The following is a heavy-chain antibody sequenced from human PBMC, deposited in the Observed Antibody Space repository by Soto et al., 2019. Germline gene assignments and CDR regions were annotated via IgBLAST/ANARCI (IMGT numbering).Heavy chain of an antibody. CDR1: GFSLSTSGVG. Sequence: QITLKESGPTLVKPTQTLTLTCTFSGFSLSTSGVGVGWIRQPPGKALEWLALIYWNDDKRYSPSLKSRLTITKDTSKNQVVLTTTNMDPVDTATYYCAHSGYSSSWYRDWFDPWGQGTLVTVSS. CDR3: AHSGYSSSWYRDWFDP. D-gene: IGHD6-13*01. CDR2: IYWNDDK. V-gene: IGHV2-5*01. J-gene: IGHJ5*02.